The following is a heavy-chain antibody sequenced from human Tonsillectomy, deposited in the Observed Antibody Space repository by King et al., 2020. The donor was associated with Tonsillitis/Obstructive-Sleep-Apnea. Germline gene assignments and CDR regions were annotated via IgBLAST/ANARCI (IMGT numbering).Heavy chain of an antibody. J-gene: IGHJ2*01. CDR2: IYPGDSDT. CDR1: GYSFTRYW. Sequence: QLVQSGAEVKKAGESLKISCMGSGYSFTRYWVGWVRQMPGKGLEWMGIIYPGDSDTRYSPSFQGQGTISVDKSISTAYLQWSSLKASDTAMYYCARRDKLTGAYYYFDLWGRGTLVTVSS. D-gene: IGHD7-27*01. CDR3: ARRDKLTGAYYYFDL. V-gene: IGHV5-51*01.